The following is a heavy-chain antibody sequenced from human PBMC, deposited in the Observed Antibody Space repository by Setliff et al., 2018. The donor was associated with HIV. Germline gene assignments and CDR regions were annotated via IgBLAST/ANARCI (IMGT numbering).Heavy chain of an antibody. CDR2: ISGSVGST. V-gene: IGHV3-23*01. Sequence: PGESLKISCAASGYTVSNYAMSWVRQAPGKGLEWVSGISGSVGSTYYADSVKGRFTISRDNSNNTLYLQMNSLTAEDTAVYYCAKDFLAGGSGSYLGFDYWGQGTLVTVSS. J-gene: IGHJ4*02. CDR1: GYTVSNYA. CDR3: AKDFLAGGSGSYLGFDY. D-gene: IGHD3-10*01.